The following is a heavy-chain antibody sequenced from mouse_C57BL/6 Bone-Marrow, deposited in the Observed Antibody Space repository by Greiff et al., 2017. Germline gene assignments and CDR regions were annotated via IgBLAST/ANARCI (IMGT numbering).Heavy chain of an antibody. V-gene: IGHV1-80*01. J-gene: IGHJ4*01. Sequence: VQLQQSGAELVKPGASVKISCKASGYAFSSYWMNWVKQRPGKGLEWIGQIYPGDGDTTYNGKFKGKATLTAAKSSSTAYMTLSSLASVDSAVYICARGAIYYCGSSYEDYAMDYWGQGTSVTVSS. CDR2: IYPGDGDT. CDR1: GYAFSSYW. D-gene: IGHD1-1*01. CDR3: ARGAIYYCGSSYEDYAMDY.